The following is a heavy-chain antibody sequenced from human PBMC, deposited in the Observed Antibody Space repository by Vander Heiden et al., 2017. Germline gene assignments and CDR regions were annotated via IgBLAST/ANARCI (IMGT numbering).Heavy chain of an antibody. J-gene: IGHJ6*02. Sequence: QVQLQQWGAGLLKPSETLSLPCAVYGGSFSGYYWSWIRQPPGKGLEWIGEINHSGSTNYNPSLKSRVTISVDTSKNQFSLKLSSVTAADTAVYYCAREGRGQQPGGMDVWGQGTTVTVSS. D-gene: IGHD6-13*01. V-gene: IGHV4-34*01. CDR1: GGSFSGYY. CDR2: INHSGST. CDR3: AREGRGQQPGGMDV.